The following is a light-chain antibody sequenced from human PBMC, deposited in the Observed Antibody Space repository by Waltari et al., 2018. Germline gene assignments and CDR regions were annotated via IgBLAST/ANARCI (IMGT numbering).Light chain of an antibody. Sequence: VTISSSGGSSNIGNNDVCWYQQSPGTAPKLLLTDNNKRPFGIPARFSASKSCTSATLGITGLQTVDEADYYCATWDSRLSVVVFGGGTKVTVL. J-gene: IGLJ3*02. CDR1: SSNIGNND. CDR2: DNN. V-gene: IGLV1-51*01. CDR3: ATWDSRLSVVV.